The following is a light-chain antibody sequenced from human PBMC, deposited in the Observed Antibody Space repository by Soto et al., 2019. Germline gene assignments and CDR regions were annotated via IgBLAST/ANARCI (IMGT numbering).Light chain of an antibody. CDR3: LQANNYPFT. V-gene: IGKV1-6*01. CDR1: QDIRND. Sequence: AILMTQSPSSLSSSVGDRVTITCRASQDIRNDLGWYQQKPGQAPNLLIFAASTFQIGVPSRFSGSGSGTDFTLTISSLQPEDFATYYCLQANNYPFTFGPGTKVDVK. CDR2: AAS. J-gene: IGKJ3*01.